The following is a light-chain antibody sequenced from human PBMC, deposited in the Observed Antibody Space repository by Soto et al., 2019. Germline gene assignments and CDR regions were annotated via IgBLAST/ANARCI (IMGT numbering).Light chain of an antibody. CDR2: DVS. J-gene: IGLJ2*01. CDR3: TSYTRSSTLV. Sequence: QSVLTQPASVSGSPGQSIAISCTGTSSDVGGYNFVSWYQQHPGKAPKLMIYDVSSRPSGVSDRFSGSKSGNTASLTISGLQAEDEAVYYCTSYTRSSTLVF. CDR1: SSDVGGYNF. V-gene: IGLV2-14*03.